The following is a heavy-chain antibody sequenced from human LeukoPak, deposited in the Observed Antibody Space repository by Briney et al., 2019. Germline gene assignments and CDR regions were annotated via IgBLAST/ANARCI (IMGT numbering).Heavy chain of an antibody. CDR3: AREAAAVAGTGDY. CDR2: IYYSGST. Sequence: SETLSLTCTVSGGSLSIRNYYWGWIRQPPGKGLEWIGSIYYSGSTYYNPPLKSRVTISVATSKNQFSLKLSSVTAADTAVYYCAREAAAVAGTGDYWGQGTLVTVSS. J-gene: IGHJ4*02. CDR1: GGSLSIRNYY. V-gene: IGHV4-39*01. D-gene: IGHD6-19*01.